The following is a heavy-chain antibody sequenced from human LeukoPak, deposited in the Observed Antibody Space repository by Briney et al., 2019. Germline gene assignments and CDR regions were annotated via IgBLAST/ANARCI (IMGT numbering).Heavy chain of an antibody. D-gene: IGHD2-15*01. CDR2: VRNDESIK. Sequence: PGGSLRLSCAASGFSFSTYGMHWVRQAPGKGLEWVAFVRNDESIKYYEDSVKGRFTISRDTSKNTLYLHMNSLRVEDTAIYYCAKVFCGGLNCYPHTCDYWGQGTQVTVSS. V-gene: IGHV3-30*02. J-gene: IGHJ4*02. CDR3: AKVFCGGLNCYPHTCDY. CDR1: GFSFSTYG.